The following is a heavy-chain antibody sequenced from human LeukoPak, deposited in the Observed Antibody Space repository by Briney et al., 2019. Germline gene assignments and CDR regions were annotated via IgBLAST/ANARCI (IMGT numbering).Heavy chain of an antibody. CDR2: VSDIGNST. D-gene: IGHD5-18*01. CDR1: GFTFNDYA. V-gene: IGHV3-23*01. Sequence: GGSLRLSCAASGFTFNDYAMSWVRQSPATGLEWVSAVSDIGNSTFYADALMGRFTISRDNSKNTLFLQMNDLRIDDTAVYYCAKGDSRGNWFVAWGKGPLVSVSS. CDR3: AKGDSRGNWFVA. J-gene: IGHJ5*02.